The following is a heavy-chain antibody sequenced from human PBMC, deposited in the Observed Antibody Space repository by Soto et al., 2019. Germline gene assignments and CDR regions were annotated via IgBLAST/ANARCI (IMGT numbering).Heavy chain of an antibody. CDR2: INPKSGGT. J-gene: IGHJ4*02. CDR1: GYSFTDYH. D-gene: IGHD6-19*01. CDR3: ATISSASSGWLPAE. V-gene: IGHV1-2*04. Sequence: GASLKVSCKASGYSFTDYHIHWVRQAPGQGLEWLGRINPKSGGTSTAQKFQGWVTMTRDRSISTVYMELTRLRSDDTAVYFCATISSASSGWLPAEWGQGNLVSACS.